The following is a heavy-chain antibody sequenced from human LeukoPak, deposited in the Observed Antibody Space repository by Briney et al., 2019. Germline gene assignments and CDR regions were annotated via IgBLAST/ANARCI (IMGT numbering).Heavy chain of an antibody. CDR1: GFTFSSYA. D-gene: IGHD6-6*01. CDR2: ISGSGGST. Sequence: GGSLRLSCAASGFTFSSYAMSWVRQAPGKGLEWVSAISGSGGSTYYADSVKGRFTISRDNSKNTLYLQMNSLRAEDTAVYYCAEEIAARDYYYYGVDVWGQGTTVTVSS. V-gene: IGHV3-23*01. CDR3: AEEIAARDYYYYGVDV. J-gene: IGHJ6*02.